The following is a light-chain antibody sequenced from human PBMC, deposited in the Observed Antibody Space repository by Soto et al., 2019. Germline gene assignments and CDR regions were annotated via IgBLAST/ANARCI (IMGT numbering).Light chain of an antibody. J-gene: IGKJ5*01. CDR2: GAS. CDR1: QSVRSN. CDR3: QQYNTWPPIT. Sequence: EIVMTHSPSTLSVSPCARVTLSCRASQSVRSNLAWYQQKPGQAPRLLIYGASTRATGLPARFSGSGSGTDFTLTISSLQSEDFAVYYCQQYNTWPPITFGQGTRLEI. V-gene: IGKV3-15*01.